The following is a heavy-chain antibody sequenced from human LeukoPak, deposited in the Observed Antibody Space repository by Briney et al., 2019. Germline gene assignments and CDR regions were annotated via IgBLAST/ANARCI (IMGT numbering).Heavy chain of an antibody. V-gene: IGHV3-15*01. CDR1: GLTVSSNY. CDR3: ATGGRDGAFQFDS. CDR2: IKSKINGGAT. Sequence: GGSLRLSCAASGLTVSSNYMSWVRQAPGKGLEWVARIKSKINGGATHYAAPLKGRFTISRDDSENTLYLQMNGLITEDTAVYYCATGGRDGAFQFDSWGQGTLVTVSS. J-gene: IGHJ4*02. D-gene: IGHD5-24*01.